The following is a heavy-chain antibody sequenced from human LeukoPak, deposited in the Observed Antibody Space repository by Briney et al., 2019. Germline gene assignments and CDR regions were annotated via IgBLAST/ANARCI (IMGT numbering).Heavy chain of an antibody. Sequence: PGGSLRLSCAASGFTVSSNYMRWVRQAPGKGLEWVSVIYSGGSTYYVDSVKGRFTISRDNSKNTLYLQMNSLRAEDTAVYYCARGRLVGNTGYYFDYWGQGTLVTVSS. CDR1: GFTVSSNY. V-gene: IGHV3-66*01. J-gene: IGHJ4*02. D-gene: IGHD2-8*02. CDR3: ARGRLVGNTGYYFDY. CDR2: IYSGGST.